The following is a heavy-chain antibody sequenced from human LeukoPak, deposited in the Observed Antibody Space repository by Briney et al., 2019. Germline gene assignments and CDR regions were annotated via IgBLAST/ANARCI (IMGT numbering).Heavy chain of an antibody. D-gene: IGHD3-3*01. CDR3: ARRRKYYDFWSGYYDDY. J-gene: IGHJ4*02. CDR1: GGSISSSSYY. Sequence: SESLTLTCTVSGGSISSSSYYWVWLGPPPGLGLEWIGSIYYSGSTYYNPSLKSRVTISVDTSKNQFSLKLSSVTAADTAVYYCARRRKYYDFWSGYYDDYWGQGTLVTVSS. V-gene: IGHV4-39*01. CDR2: IYYSGST.